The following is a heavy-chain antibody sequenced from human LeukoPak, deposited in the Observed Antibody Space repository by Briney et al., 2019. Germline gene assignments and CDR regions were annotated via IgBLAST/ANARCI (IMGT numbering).Heavy chain of an antibody. CDR2: ISGSGGST. J-gene: IGHJ4*02. Sequence: PGGSLRLSCAPPGFTFRSYAMSWVRQAPRKGLEWVSAISGSGGSTYYADSLKGRFTMSRDNSKNTLYLKMNSPRDEDTAVYYCAKETYDYYDSSGYKSGTHPLDYWGQGTLVTVSS. CDR1: GFTFRSYA. V-gene: IGHV3-23*01. D-gene: IGHD3-22*01. CDR3: AKETYDYYDSSGYKSGTHPLDY.